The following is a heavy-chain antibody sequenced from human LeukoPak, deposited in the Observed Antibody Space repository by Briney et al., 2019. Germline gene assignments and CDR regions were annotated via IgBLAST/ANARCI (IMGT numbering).Heavy chain of an antibody. CDR1: GFTFSTYG. Sequence: GGSLRLSCAASGFTFSTYGMNWVRQAPGKGLQWVSSITSSSSHIFYADSVKGRFTISRDDPKNSLYLQMNSLRADDTAVYYCARQGAKSTFDIWGQGTMVTVSS. CDR3: ARQGAKSTFDI. J-gene: IGHJ3*02. CDR2: ITSSSSHI. V-gene: IGHV3-21*06. D-gene: IGHD4/OR15-4a*01.